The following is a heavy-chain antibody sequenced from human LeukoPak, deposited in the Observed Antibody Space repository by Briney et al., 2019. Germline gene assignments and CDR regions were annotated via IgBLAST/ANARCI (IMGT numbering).Heavy chain of an antibody. J-gene: IGHJ4*02. Sequence: GGSLRLSCAASGFTFSSYGMHWVRQAPGKGLEWVALISHDGSNKYYADSVKGRFFISRDNSKNTLYLQMNSLRAEDTAVYYCATARIQLWLNFDYWGQGTLVTVSS. CDR2: ISHDGSNK. D-gene: IGHD5-18*01. CDR1: GFTFSSYG. CDR3: ATARIQLWLNFDY. V-gene: IGHV3-30*03.